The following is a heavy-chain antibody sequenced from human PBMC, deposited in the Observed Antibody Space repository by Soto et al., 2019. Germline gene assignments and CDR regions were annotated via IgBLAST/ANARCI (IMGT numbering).Heavy chain of an antibody. J-gene: IGHJ4*02. Sequence: QVQLVESGGGVVQPGRSLRLSCAASGFTFSSYGMHWVRQAPGKGLEWVAVISYDGSNKYYADSMKGRFTISRDNSKNTLYLQMNSLRAEDTAVYYCAKDRNDYGDYTANFDYWGQGTLVTVSS. CDR2: ISYDGSNK. CDR1: GFTFSSYG. D-gene: IGHD4-17*01. CDR3: AKDRNDYGDYTANFDY. V-gene: IGHV3-30*18.